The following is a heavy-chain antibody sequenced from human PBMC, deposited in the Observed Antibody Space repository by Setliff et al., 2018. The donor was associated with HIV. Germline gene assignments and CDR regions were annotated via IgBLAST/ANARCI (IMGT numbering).Heavy chain of an antibody. Sequence: ASVKVSCKASGYTFTDYYIHWVRQAPGQGLEWMGRINPNSGGTNYAQKFQGRVTMTRDTSIATAYMDLSRLTSDDTAVYYCAKDSDFGGTTNWFDPWGQGTLVT. CDR2: INPNSGGT. CDR1: GYTFTDYY. J-gene: IGHJ5*02. CDR3: AKDSDFGGTTNWFDP. V-gene: IGHV1-2*06. D-gene: IGHD3-10*01.